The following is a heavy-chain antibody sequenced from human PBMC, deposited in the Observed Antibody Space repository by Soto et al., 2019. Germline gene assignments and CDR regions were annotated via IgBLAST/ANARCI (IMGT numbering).Heavy chain of an antibody. CDR1: GGSISTGGYY. V-gene: IGHV4-31*03. CDR2: IYYSGST. D-gene: IGHD4-17*01. CDR3: AIGLSVTFFDN. Sequence: QVQLQESGPGLVKPSPTLSLSCTVSGGSISTGGYYWTWIRQHPGKGLEWIGYIYYSGSTYYNPYLKSRVTISVDTYKNQFSLTLSSVTAADTALYYCAIGLSVTFFDNWGQGTLVTVSS. J-gene: IGHJ4*02.